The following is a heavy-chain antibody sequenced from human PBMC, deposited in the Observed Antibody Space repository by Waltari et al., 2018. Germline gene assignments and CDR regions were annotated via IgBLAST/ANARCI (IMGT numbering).Heavy chain of an antibody. Sequence: EVQLVESGGGLVQPGGSLRLACAASGFGLSNNWMSWVRQAPGKGLEWVANMKEDGTQKYYVDSVRGRFTISRDNTKNTLYLQMNSLRVEDTAVYYCARDWNWGFDYWGQGTLVTVSS. CDR3: ARDWNWGFDY. CDR2: MKEDGTQK. D-gene: IGHD7-27*01. CDR1: GFGLSNNW. V-gene: IGHV3-7*01. J-gene: IGHJ4*02.